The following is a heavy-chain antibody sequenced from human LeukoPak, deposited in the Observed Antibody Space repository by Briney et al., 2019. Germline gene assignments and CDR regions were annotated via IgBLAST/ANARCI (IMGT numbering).Heavy chain of an antibody. CDR2: INPNSGGT. J-gene: IGHJ4*02. Sequence: ASVKVSCKASGYTFTGYYMHWVRQAPGQGLEWMGWINPNSGGTNYAQKFQGRVTMTRDTSISTAYMELSRLRSDDTAVYYCARDLSSSDTMIVDGGYYFDYWGQGTLVTVSS. CDR3: ARDLSSSDTMIVDGGYYFDY. D-gene: IGHD3-22*01. V-gene: IGHV1-2*02. CDR1: GYTFTGYY.